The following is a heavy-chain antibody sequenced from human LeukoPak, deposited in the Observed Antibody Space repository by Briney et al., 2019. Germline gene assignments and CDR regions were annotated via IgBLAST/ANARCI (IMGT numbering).Heavy chain of an antibody. V-gene: IGHV1-2*02. CDR2: INPNSGGT. CDR1: GYTFTGYY. D-gene: IGHD3-22*01. J-gene: IGHJ5*02. CDR3: ARWDYDSSGYFVP. Sequence: ASVKVSCKASGYTFTGYYMHWVRQAPGQGLEWMGWINPNSGGTNYAQKFQGRVTMTRDTSISTAYMELSRLRSDDTAVYYCARWDYDSSGYFVPWGQGTLVTVSS.